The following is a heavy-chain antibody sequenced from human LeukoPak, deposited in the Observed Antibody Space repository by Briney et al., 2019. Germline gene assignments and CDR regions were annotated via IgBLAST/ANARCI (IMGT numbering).Heavy chain of an antibody. CDR3: ASSSWQQLVPRIDYYYGMDV. Sequence: PGGSLRLSCAASGFTVSSNYMSWVRQAPGKGLEWVSVIYSGGSTYYADSVKGRFTISRHNSKNTLYLQMSSLRSEDTAVYYCASSSWQQLVPRIDYYYGMDVWGQGTTVTVSS. V-gene: IGHV3-53*04. CDR1: GFTVSSNY. CDR2: IYSGGST. D-gene: IGHD6-13*01. J-gene: IGHJ6*02.